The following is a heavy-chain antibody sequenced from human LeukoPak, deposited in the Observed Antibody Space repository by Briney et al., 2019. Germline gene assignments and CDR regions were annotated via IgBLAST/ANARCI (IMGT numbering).Heavy chain of an antibody. J-gene: IGHJ4*02. CDR2: ISSSGSSI. Sequence: GGSLRLSCAASGFTFSIYAMTWVRQAPGKGLEWVSYISSSGSSIYYADSVKGRFTISRDNAKNSLYLQMNSLRVEDTAAYYCARVATSDYAFDYWGQGTLVTVSS. D-gene: IGHD4-17*01. CDR1: GFTFSIYA. V-gene: IGHV3-48*04. CDR3: ARVATSDYAFDY.